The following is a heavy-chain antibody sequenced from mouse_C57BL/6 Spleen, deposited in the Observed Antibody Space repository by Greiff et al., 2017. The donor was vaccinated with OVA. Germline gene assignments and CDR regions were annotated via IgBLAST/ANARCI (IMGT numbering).Heavy chain of an antibody. J-gene: IGHJ2*01. V-gene: IGHV1-59*01. Sequence: VQLQQPGAELVRPGTSVKLSCKASGYTFTSYWMHWVKQRPGQGLEWIGVIDPSDSYTNYNQKFKGKATLTVDTSSSTAYMQLSSLTSEDSAVYYCARCLYGNYYFDYWGQGTTLTVSS. CDR3: ARCLYGNYYFDY. CDR1: GYTFTSYW. CDR2: IDPSDSYT. D-gene: IGHD2-1*01.